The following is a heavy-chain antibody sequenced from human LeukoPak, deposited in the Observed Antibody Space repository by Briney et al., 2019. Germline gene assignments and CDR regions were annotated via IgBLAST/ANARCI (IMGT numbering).Heavy chain of an antibody. Sequence: SETLSLTCTVSGCSISSSSAYWGRIPPPPGKGLEWIGSIYYSKNTYYNPSLKSRVTISAETSKNRFSLTLGSVSATDPAVYYCVSPRGFSYGYFDYWGQGTLVTVSS. CDR1: GCSISSSSAY. V-gene: IGHV4-39*01. J-gene: IGHJ4*02. CDR3: VSPRGFSYGYFDY. CDR2: IYYSKNT. D-gene: IGHD5-18*01.